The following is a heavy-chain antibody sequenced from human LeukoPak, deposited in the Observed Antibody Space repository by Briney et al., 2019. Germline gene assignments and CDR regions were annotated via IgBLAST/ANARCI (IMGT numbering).Heavy chain of an antibody. CDR2: ISWNSGSI. CDR3: ARGLGYCTNGVCHTRFDY. CDR1: GFTFGDYA. Sequence: GGSLRLSCAASGFTFGDYAMHWVRQAPGKGLEWVSGISWNSGSIGYADSVKGRFTISRDNAKNSLYLQMNSLRAEDTALYYCARGLGYCTNGVCHTRFDYWGQGTLVAVSS. V-gene: IGHV3-9*01. J-gene: IGHJ4*02. D-gene: IGHD2-8*01.